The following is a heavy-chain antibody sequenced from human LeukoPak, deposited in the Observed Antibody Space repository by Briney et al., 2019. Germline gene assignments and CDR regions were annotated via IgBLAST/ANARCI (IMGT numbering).Heavy chain of an antibody. CDR2: IIPILGIA. CDR1: GGTFSSYA. D-gene: IGHD6-13*01. J-gene: IGHJ4*02. CDR3: AREPDSSSCHDY. Sequence: SVKVSCKASGGTFSSYAISWVRQAPGQGLEWMGRIIPILGIATDAQKFQGRVTITEDKSTSAAYMELSSLRSEDTAVYYCAREPDSSSCHDYWGQGTLVTVSS. V-gene: IGHV1-69*04.